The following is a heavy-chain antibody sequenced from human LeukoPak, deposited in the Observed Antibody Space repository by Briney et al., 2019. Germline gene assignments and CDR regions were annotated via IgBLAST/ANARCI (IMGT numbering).Heavy chain of an antibody. CDR3: ARRRGYSYGRNWFDP. Sequence: ASVTVSCKASGYTFTSYDINWVRQATGQGLEWMGWMNPNSGNTGYAQRFQGRVTMTRNTSISTAYMELSSLRSEDTAVYYCARRRGYSYGRNWFDPWGQGTLVTVSS. CDR1: GYTFTSYD. V-gene: IGHV1-8*01. CDR2: MNPNSGNT. J-gene: IGHJ5*02. D-gene: IGHD5-18*01.